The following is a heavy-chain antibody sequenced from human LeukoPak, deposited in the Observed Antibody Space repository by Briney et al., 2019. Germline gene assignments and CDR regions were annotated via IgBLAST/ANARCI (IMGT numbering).Heavy chain of an antibody. D-gene: IGHD3-10*01. CDR1: GGSISSGAYY. Sequence: KSSETLSLTCTVSGGSISSGAYYWSWIRQPPGEGLEWIGSIYYSGSTYYNPSLKSRVTISVDTSKNQFALKLSSVTAADTAVYYCAGAGSGSYFAYRWGQGTLVTVSS. J-gene: IGHJ4*02. CDR3: AGAGSGSYFAYR. CDR2: IYYSGST. V-gene: IGHV4-39*06.